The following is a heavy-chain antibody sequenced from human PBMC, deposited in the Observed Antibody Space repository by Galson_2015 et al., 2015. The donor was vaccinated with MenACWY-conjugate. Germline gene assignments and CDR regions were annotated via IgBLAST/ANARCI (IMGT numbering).Heavy chain of an antibody. J-gene: IGHJ4*02. D-gene: IGHD1-14*01. CDR2: ISSDGSNK. CDR3: ARDHNLDY. V-gene: IGHV3-30*04. Sequence: LRLSCAASGFTFSSLAMHWVRQAPGKGLEWVAVISSDGSNKYYADSVKGRFTFSRDNSKNTLYLQMNSLRAEDTAVYYCARDHNLDYWGQGTLVTVSS. CDR1: GFTFSSLA.